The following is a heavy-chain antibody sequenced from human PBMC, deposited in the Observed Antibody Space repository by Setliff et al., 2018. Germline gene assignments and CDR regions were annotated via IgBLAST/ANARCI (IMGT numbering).Heavy chain of an antibody. Sequence: SETLSLTFAVSGSSITSSNWWSWVRQPPGKGLEWIGQIFHSGSTHYNPSLKSRLTISVDQSKNQFSLKLKSVTAADTAVYYCARGGTYRYFDYWGQGTLVTVSS. J-gene: IGHJ4*02. CDR2: IFHSGST. CDR1: GSSITSSNW. CDR3: ARGGTYRYFDY. V-gene: IGHV4-4*02.